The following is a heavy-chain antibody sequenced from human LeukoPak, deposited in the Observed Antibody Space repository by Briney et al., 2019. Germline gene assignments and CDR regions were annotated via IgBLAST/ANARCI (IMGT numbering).Heavy chain of an antibody. J-gene: IGHJ4*01. V-gene: IGHV3-7*01. CDR3: ARESVGADSDLDH. D-gene: IGHD1-26*01. Sequence: GGSLRLSCAASGFTLSNYWMSWVRLAPGKGPEGAANIKHDGSEKYYVDSAKGRFTISRDNARNSLFLQMDCPRAEDTAVYYCARESVGADSDLDHWVHGTLVTVSS. CDR2: IKHDGSEK. CDR1: GFTLSNYW.